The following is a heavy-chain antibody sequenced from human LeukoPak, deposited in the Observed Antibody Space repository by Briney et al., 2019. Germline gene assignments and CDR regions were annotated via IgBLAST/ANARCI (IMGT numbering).Heavy chain of an antibody. Sequence: GGSLRLSCAASGFTFSTYWMSWVRQAPGKGLEWVANIKQDGSEKYYVDSVKGRFTISRDNAKNSLYLQMNSLRAEDTAMYYCARDSAGNDYWGQGTLVTVST. CDR3: ARDSAGNDY. D-gene: IGHD6-13*01. J-gene: IGHJ4*02. CDR1: GFTFSTYW. CDR2: IKQDGSEK. V-gene: IGHV3-7*01.